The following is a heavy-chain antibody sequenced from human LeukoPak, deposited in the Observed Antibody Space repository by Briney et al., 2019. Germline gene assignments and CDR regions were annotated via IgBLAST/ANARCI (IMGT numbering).Heavy chain of an antibody. CDR3: ARKRYYGSGSFDY. V-gene: IGHV4-38-2*01. Sequence: SETLSLTCAVSGYSISSGYYWGWIRQPPGKALEWIGSIYHSGSTYYNPSLKSRVTISVDTSKNQFSLKLSSVTAADTAVYYCARKRYYGSGSFDYWGQGTLVTVSS. CDR2: IYHSGST. CDR1: GYSISSGYY. J-gene: IGHJ4*02. D-gene: IGHD3-10*01.